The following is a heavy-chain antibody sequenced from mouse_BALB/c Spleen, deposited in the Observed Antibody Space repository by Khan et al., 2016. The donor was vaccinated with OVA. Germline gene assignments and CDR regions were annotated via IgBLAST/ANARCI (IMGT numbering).Heavy chain of an antibody. V-gene: IGHV7-3*02. CDR1: GLTFTDYY. CDR3: ERDNPYGMDY. CDR2: IRHKANGYTT. J-gene: IGHJ4*01. Sequence: EVELEESGGGLVQPGGSLRLSCATSGLTFTDYYMSWVRQPPGKALEWLGFIRHKANGYTTEYSASVKGRFTISRDNSQSILYLQMNSLRAEDRATYYCERDNPYGMDYWGQGTSVTVSS.